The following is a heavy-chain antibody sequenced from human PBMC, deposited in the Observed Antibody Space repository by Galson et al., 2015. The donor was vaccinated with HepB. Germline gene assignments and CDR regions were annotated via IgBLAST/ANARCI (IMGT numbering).Heavy chain of an antibody. CDR2: INPSGGST. CDR1: GYTFTSYY. J-gene: IGHJ5*02. V-gene: IGHV1-46*01. D-gene: IGHD3-3*01. CDR3: ARDSAYYDFWSGHSDKNWFDP. Sequence: SVKVSCKASGYTFTSYYMHWVRQAPGQGLEWMGKINPSGGSTSYAQKFQGRVTMTRDTSTSTVYMELSSLRSEDTAVHYCARDSAYYDFWSGHSDKNWFDPWGQGTLVTVSS.